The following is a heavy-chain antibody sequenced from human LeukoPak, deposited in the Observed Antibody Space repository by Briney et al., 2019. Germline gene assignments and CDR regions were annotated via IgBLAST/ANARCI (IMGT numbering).Heavy chain of an antibody. CDR2: IEKDGSDK. J-gene: IGHJ4*02. D-gene: IGHD7-27*01. Sequence: GGSLRLSCAASGFTFSNYWMSWVRQAPGKGLEWVANIEKDGSDKYYVDSVEGRFTMSRDNAKNSVHLHMNSLRAEDTAVYYCARVGFYWGDDGVDYWGQGTLVTVSS. CDR1: GFTFSNYW. CDR3: ARVGFYWGDDGVDY. V-gene: IGHV3-7*01.